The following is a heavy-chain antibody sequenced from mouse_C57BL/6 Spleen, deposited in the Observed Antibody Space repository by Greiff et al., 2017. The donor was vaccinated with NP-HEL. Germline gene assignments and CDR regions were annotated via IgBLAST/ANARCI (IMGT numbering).Heavy chain of an antibody. Sequence: VKLVESGPGLVQPSQSLSITCTVSGFSLTSYGVHWVRQPPGKGLEWLGVIWSGGSTDYNAAFISRLSISKDNSKSQVFFKMNSLQADDTAIYYCAKNWEGYFDVWGTGTTVTVSS. J-gene: IGHJ1*03. V-gene: IGHV2-4*01. CDR3: AKNWEGYFDV. D-gene: IGHD4-1*01. CDR2: IWSGGST. CDR1: GFSLTSYG.